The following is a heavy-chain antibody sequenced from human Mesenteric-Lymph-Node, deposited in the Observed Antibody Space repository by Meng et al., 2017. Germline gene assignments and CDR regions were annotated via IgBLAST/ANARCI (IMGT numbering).Heavy chain of an antibody. V-gene: IGHV4-34*01. J-gene: IGHJ5*02. CDR2: INHSGST. D-gene: IGHD3-10*01. Sequence: QVQLQRWGAGLLKPSETPALPCAVFGGSFSGYYWSWIRQPPGKGLEWIGEINHSGSTNYNPSLRSRVSISVDTSKNQFSLKLSSVTAADTAVYYCARASRQFDNWFDPWGQGTLVTVSS. CDR3: ARASRQFDNWFDP. CDR1: GGSFSGYY.